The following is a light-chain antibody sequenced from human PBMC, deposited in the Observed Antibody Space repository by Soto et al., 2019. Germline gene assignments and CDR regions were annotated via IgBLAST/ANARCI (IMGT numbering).Light chain of an antibody. J-gene: IGKJ5*01. CDR1: QSVSSD. CDR2: GAS. CDR3: QQYNNWPPIT. V-gene: IGKV3D-15*01. Sequence: MTQSPSTLSAYVGDTVTVTCRASQSVSSDLAWYQHKAGQAPRLLIYGASTRATGIPARFSGSGSGTEFTLTISSLQSEDFAVYYCQQYNNWPPITFGQGTLLEIK.